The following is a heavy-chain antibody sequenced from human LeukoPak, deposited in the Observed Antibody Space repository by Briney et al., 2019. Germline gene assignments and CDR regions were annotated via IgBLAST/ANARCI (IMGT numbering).Heavy chain of an antibody. CDR2: IYYSGST. J-gene: IGHJ5*01. D-gene: IGHD6-13*01. V-gene: IGHV4-59*01. CDR1: GGSISSYY. Sequence: SETPSLTCTVSGGSISSYYWSWIRQPPGKGLEWIGYIYYSGSTNYNPSLKSRVTISVDTSKNQFSLKLSSVTAADTAVYYCAREVSSRHSSSFGWFDSWGQGTLVTVFS. CDR3: AREVSSRHSSSFGWFDS.